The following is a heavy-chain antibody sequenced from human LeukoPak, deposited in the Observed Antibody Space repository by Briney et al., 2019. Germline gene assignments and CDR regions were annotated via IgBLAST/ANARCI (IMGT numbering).Heavy chain of an antibody. CDR3: ARSGFYEGYFYYGMNV. J-gene: IGHJ6*02. V-gene: IGHV3-11*06. CDR1: GFTFTDYY. CDR2: ISVSGSYT. D-gene: IGHD3-9*01. Sequence: AGGSLRLSCVASGFTFTDYYMTWIRQTPGKGLEWVSDISVSGSYTNYAGSVKGRFTISRDNTKNSLYLQMNSLRAEDTATYYCARSGFYEGYFYYGMNVWGQGTTVTVSS.